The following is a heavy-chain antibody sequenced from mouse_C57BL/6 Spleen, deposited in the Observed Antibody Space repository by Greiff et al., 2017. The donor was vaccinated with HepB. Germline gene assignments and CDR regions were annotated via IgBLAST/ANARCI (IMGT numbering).Heavy chain of an antibody. CDR3: ARVDYDYDRYFDY. Sequence: EVKLMESGGGLVKPGGSLKLSCAASGFTFSSYAMSWVRQTPEKRLEWVATISDGGSYTYYPDNVKGRFTISRDNAKNNLYLQMSHLKSEDTAMYYCARVDYDYDRYFDYWGQGTTLTVSS. D-gene: IGHD2-4*01. V-gene: IGHV5-4*03. CDR2: ISDGGSYT. J-gene: IGHJ2*01. CDR1: GFTFSSYA.